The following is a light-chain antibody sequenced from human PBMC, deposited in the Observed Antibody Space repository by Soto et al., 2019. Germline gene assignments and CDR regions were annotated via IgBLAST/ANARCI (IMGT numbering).Light chain of an antibody. CDR1: QSISSW. Sequence: DIQMTQSPSTLSASVGDRITITCLAIQSISSWLDWYQQKPGKAPKLLMYKASSLESGVPSRFRGSGSGTEFTLTISSLQPDDFEPYYCQHYNSYSEAFGQGTKVDIK. CDR3: QHYNSYSEA. J-gene: IGKJ1*01. V-gene: IGKV1-5*03. CDR2: KAS.